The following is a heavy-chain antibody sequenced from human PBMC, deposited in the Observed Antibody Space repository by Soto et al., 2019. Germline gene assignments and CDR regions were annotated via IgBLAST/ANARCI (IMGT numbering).Heavy chain of an antibody. J-gene: IGHJ3*02. CDR2: ISAYNGNT. V-gene: IGHV1-18*01. D-gene: IGHD3-3*01. CDR1: GYTFTSYG. CDR3: ARVPLNHVLRFLEWPDAFDI. Sequence: ASVKASCKASGYTFTSYGISWVRQALGQGLEWMGWISAYNGNTNYAQKLQGRVTMTTDTSTSTAYMELRSLRSDDTAVYYCARVPLNHVLRFLEWPDAFDIWGQGTMVTVSS.